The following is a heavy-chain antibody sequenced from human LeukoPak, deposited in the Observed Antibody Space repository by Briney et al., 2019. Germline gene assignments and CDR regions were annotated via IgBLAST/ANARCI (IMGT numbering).Heavy chain of an antibody. J-gene: IGHJ5*02. Sequence: ASVKVSCKASGYTFTSYYMHWVRQAPGQGLEWMGIINPSGGSTSYAQKFQGRVTMTRDMSTSTVYMELSSLRSEDTAVYYCARARYYYDSSGYFDPWGQRTLVTVSS. D-gene: IGHD3-22*01. CDR1: GYTFTSYY. CDR2: INPSGGST. CDR3: ARARYYYDSSGYFDP. V-gene: IGHV1-46*01.